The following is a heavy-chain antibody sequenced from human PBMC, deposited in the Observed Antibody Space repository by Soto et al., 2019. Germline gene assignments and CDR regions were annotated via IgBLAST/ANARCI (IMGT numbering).Heavy chain of an antibody. CDR2: ISYDGSNK. J-gene: IGHJ6*02. CDR3: AKDDLDFWSGPLYYYYYYGMDV. V-gene: IGHV3-30*18. Sequence: QVQLIDSGGGVVQPGRSLRLSCAASGFTFSSYGMHWVRQAPGKGLEWVAVISYDGSNKYYADSVKGRFTISRDNSKNTLYLQMNSLRAEDTAVYYCAKDDLDFWSGPLYYYYYYGMDVWGQGTTVTVSS. D-gene: IGHD3-3*01. CDR1: GFTFSSYG.